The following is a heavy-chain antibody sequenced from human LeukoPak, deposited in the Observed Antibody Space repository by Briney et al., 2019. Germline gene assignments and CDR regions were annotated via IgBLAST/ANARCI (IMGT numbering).Heavy chain of an antibody. CDR2: VSVDVAST. CDR1: GFTFDDYA. CDR3: AKDISNYDFWSGFYT. V-gene: IGHV3-43*02. Sequence: PGGPLTLPCTASGFTFDDYAKHWLRQATGKGLEWVSFVSVDVASTYYADSVKSRFTISRDNSTNSLYLRMNSLRTGDTALYFCAKDISNYDFWSGFYTWGQGTLVTVSS. D-gene: IGHD3-3*01. J-gene: IGHJ5*02.